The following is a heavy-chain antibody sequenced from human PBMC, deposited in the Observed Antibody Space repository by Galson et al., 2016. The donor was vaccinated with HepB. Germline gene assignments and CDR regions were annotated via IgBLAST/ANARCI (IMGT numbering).Heavy chain of an antibody. D-gene: IGHD3-10*01. CDR2: ISPYNGNT. Sequence: SVKVSCKASGYTFIGHGIAWVRQAPGQGLEWMGYISPYNGNTDYAQNFQGRITMTTNASTSTAYMEVRSLKSDDTAGYYCARSGIIRVNWFDPWGQGTLVIVSS. V-gene: IGHV1-18*01. CDR3: ARSGIIRVNWFDP. CDR1: GYTFIGHG. J-gene: IGHJ5*02.